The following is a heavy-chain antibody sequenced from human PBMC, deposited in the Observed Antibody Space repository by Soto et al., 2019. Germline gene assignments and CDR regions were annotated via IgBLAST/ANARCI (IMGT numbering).Heavy chain of an antibody. J-gene: IGHJ5*02. D-gene: IGHD3-10*01. CDR2: ISATGDKT. Sequence: SLRLSCAASGFTFTTYAMTWVRQAPGKGLEWVSGISATGDKTFYLDSVRGRFTVSRDIYKNILYLHMSSLRAEDTAVYYCTKWSGFGDAWGQGTLVTVS. V-gene: IGHV3-23*01. CDR1: GFTFTTYA. CDR3: TKWSGFGDA.